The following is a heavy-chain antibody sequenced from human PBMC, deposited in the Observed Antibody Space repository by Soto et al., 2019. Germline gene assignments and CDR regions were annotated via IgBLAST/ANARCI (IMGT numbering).Heavy chain of an antibody. D-gene: IGHD1-1*01. CDR1: GGSVNSGNYY. V-gene: IGHV4-34*01. CDR3: ARVERGTATTVVDAFDI. CDR2: MSHSGGT. J-gene: IGHJ3*02. Sequence: QVQLQQWGAGLLKPSETLSLTCAVFGGSVNSGNYYWSWIRQPPGKGLEWIGEMSHSGGTHFNPYLKSRVTISVDTSKNPFSLKMSSVTAADTALYYCARVERGTATTVVDAFDIWGPGTMVTVSS.